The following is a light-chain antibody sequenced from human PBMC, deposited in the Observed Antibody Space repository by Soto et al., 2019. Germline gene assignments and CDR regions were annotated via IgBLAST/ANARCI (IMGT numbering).Light chain of an antibody. Sequence: EIVLTQSPGTLSLSPGERATLSCRASQSVSSSYLAWYQQKPGQAPRLLIYGASSRATGIPDRFSGSGSGTDFTLSISRLEPEDFAVYYCQQYCSCAPYTFGQGTKLEIK. CDR1: QSVSSSY. CDR2: GAS. J-gene: IGKJ2*01. V-gene: IGKV3-20*01. CDR3: QQYCSCAPYT.